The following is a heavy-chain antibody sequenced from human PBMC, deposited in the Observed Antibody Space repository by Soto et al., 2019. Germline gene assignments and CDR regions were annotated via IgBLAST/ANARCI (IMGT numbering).Heavy chain of an antibody. D-gene: IGHD3-22*01. J-gene: IGHJ4*02. CDR2: ISAYNGNT. Sequence: QVQLVQSGAEVKKPGASVKVSCKASGYTFTSYGISWVRQAPGQGLEWMGWISAYNGNTNYAQKLQGRVTMTTDTSTSTADMELRSLRSDVTAVYYCARDLFSSGYYYPLDYWGQGTLVTVSS. CDR1: GYTFTSYG. V-gene: IGHV1-18*01. CDR3: ARDLFSSGYYYPLDY.